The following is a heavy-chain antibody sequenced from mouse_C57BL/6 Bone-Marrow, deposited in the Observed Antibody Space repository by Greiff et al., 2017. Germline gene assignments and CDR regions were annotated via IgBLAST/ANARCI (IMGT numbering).Heavy chain of an antibody. CDR3: ARSHYYYGSSHWYFDV. D-gene: IGHD1-1*01. V-gene: IGHV1-54*01. CDR2: INPGRGGT. J-gene: IGHJ1*03. CDR1: GYAFTNYL. Sequence: QVQLQQSGAELVRPGTSVKVSCKASGYAFTNYLIEWVKQRPGQGLEWIGVINPGRGGTNYNEKFKGKATLTADKSSSTAYMQLSSLTSEDSAVYFCARSHYYYGSSHWYFDVWGTGTTVTVSS.